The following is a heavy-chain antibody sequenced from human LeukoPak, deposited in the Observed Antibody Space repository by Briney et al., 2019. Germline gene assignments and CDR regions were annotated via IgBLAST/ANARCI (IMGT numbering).Heavy chain of an antibody. CDR3: TTVTYYYFWSGYSPREYFHY. V-gene: IGHV3-49*04. D-gene: IGHD3-3*01. J-gene: IGHJ4*02. CDR1: GFTFGDYA. CDR2: ISSNAYGVKT. Sequence: GGSLRLSCTASGFTFGDYAMSWVRQAPGKGLEWVAFISSNAYGVKTEYAASVKHSFTISRDDSKSFAYLQMNSLKPEDTAVYYCTTVTYYYFWSGYSPREYFHYWRQGPLVTVSS.